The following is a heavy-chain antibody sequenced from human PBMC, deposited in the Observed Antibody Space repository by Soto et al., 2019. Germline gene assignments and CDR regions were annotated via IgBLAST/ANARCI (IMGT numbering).Heavy chain of an antibody. Sequence: GESLKISCKGSGYSFTSYWIGWVRQMPGKGLEWMGIIYPGDSDTRYSPSFQGQVTISADKSISTAYLQWSSLKASDTAMYYCARRQYYDFWSGYYYGMDVWGQGTTVTVSS. CDR2: IYPGDSDT. V-gene: IGHV5-51*01. D-gene: IGHD3-3*01. J-gene: IGHJ6*02. CDR3: ARRQYYDFWSGYYYGMDV. CDR1: GYSFTSYW.